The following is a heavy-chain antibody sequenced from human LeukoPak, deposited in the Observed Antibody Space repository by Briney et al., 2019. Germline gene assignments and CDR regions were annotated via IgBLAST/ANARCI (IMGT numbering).Heavy chain of an antibody. V-gene: IGHV3-11*04. CDR1: GFTFSDYF. J-gene: IGHJ6*03. CDR2: ISSSGTG. CDR3: AREGRKSRGVDIVRKKETGYYYMDV. Sequence: PGGSLRLSCAASGFTFSDYFMSWIRQAPGKGLEWLSHISSSGTGYYTDSVKGRATISRDNAKNSLYLQMNSLRAEDTAVYYCAREGRKSRGVDIVRKKETGYYYMDVWGKGTTVTVSS. D-gene: IGHD2-15*01.